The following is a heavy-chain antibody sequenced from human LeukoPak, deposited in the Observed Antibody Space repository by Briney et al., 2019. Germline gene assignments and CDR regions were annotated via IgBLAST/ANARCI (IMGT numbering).Heavy chain of an antibody. J-gene: IGHJ4*02. CDR3: ARDRAIAAAGTSIDY. Sequence: GGSLRLSCAASGFTFSSYSMNWIRQAPGKGLEWVSSISSSSSYIYYADSVKGRFTISRGNAKNSLYLQMNSLRAEGTAVYYCARDRAIAAAGTSIDYWGQGTLVTVSS. D-gene: IGHD6-13*01. CDR1: GFTFSSYS. V-gene: IGHV3-21*01. CDR2: ISSSSSYI.